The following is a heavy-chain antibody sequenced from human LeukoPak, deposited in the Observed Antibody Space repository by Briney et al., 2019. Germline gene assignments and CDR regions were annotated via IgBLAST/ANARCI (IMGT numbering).Heavy chain of an antibody. CDR1: GFSLSTSGVA. CDR2: IYWDDDK. Sequence: SGPTRVNPTQTLTLTCTLSGFSLSTSGVAVAWIRQPPGKALEYLGLIYWDDDKRYNPSLEARLTITKDTSKNQVLLRMTNMDPVDTATYYCAHRFGSGTFYYFDYWGQGTLVTVSS. J-gene: IGHJ4*02. D-gene: IGHD3-10*01. V-gene: IGHV2-5*02. CDR3: AHRFGSGTFYYFDY.